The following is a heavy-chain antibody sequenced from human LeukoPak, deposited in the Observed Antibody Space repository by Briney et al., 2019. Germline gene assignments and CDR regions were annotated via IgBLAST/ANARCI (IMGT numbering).Heavy chain of an antibody. J-gene: IGHJ4*02. CDR1: GFIFSSYA. D-gene: IGHD1-26*01. Sequence: GGSLRLSCTASGFIFSSYAMTWVRQAPGRGLEWVSGIDNSGGVTYYADSVRGRFTISRDNSKNTLYLQMNDLRAEDTAVYYCAKASWAGATTTHFDYWAQGTLVTVSS. V-gene: IGHV3-23*01. CDR2: IDNSGGVT. CDR3: AKASWAGATTTHFDY.